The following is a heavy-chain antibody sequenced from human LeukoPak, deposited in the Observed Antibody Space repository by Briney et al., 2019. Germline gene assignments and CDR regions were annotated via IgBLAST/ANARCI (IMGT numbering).Heavy chain of an antibody. CDR3: ARDYGSGSPLAGY. J-gene: IGHJ4*02. Sequence: GGSLRLSCAASGVTFSSYWMNWVRQAPGKGLEWVSYISSSSSTIYYADSVKGRFTISRDNAKNSLYLQMNSLRAEDTAVYYCARDYGSGSPLAGYWGQGTLVTVSS. CDR1: GVTFSSYW. D-gene: IGHD3-10*01. V-gene: IGHV3-48*04. CDR2: ISSSSSTI.